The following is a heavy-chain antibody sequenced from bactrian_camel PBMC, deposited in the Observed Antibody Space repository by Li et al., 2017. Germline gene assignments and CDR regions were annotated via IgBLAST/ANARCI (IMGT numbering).Heavy chain of an antibody. D-gene: IGHD1*01. J-gene: IGHJ4*01. Sequence: HVQLVESGGGSVQAGGSLTLSCLISGHTHMGWFRQAPGKDREGVAIIGNDGDTSYVQFVKGQFTISQDNDKNTQDLQMNSLKPEDTAMYYCAARKWPWLIKLDVGATTAGEWEYWGQGTQVTVS. CDR3: AARKWPWLIKLDVGATTAGEWEY. CDR1: GHTH. CDR2: IGNDGDT. V-gene: IGHV3S55*01.